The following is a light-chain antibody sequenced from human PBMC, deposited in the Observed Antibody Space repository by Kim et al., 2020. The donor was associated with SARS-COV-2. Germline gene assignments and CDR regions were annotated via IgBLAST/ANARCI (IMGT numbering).Light chain of an antibody. CDR1: TSNLGTNY. V-gene: IGLV1-47*01. Sequence: QSALTQPPSASGTPGQRVTISCSENTSNLGTNYVYWYRQLPGMAPTLLIYRSDQRSPGVPQRFSASKSGTTASLAISGLRSEDEAYYYCATWDASLSAWVFGGGTQLTVL. CDR3: ATWDASLSAWV. J-gene: IGLJ3*02. CDR2: RSD.